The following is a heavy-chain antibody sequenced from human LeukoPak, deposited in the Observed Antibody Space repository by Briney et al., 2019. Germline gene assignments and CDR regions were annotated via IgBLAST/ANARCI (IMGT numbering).Heavy chain of an antibody. CDR2: ISGSGGST. CDR3: ARAIPPMTTYGMDV. D-gene: IGHD4-11*01. V-gene: IGHV3-23*01. J-gene: IGHJ6*02. CDR1: GFTFSSYA. Sequence: GGSLRLSCAASGFTFSSYAMSWVRQAPGKGLEWVSAISGSGGSTYYADSVKGRFTISRDNSKNTLYLQMNSLRAEDTAVYYRARAIPPMTTYGMDVWGQGTTVTVSS.